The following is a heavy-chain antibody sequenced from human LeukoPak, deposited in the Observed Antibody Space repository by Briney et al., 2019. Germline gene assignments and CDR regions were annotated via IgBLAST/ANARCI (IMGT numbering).Heavy chain of an antibody. D-gene: IGHD3-9*01. CDR2: ISYDGSNK. CDR3: AKDYDILTGPTGY. J-gene: IGHJ4*02. Sequence: GGSLRLSCAASGFTLSSYAMHWVRQAPGKGLEWVAVISYDGSNKYYADSVKGRFTISRDNSKNTLYLQMNSLRAEDTAVYYCAKDYDILTGPTGYWGQGTLVTVSS. V-gene: IGHV3-30*04. CDR1: GFTLSSYA.